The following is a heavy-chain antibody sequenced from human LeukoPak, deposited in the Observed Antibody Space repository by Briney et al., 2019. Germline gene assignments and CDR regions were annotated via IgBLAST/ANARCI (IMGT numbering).Heavy chain of an antibody. CDR1: GYTFTSYG. J-gene: IGHJ4*02. CDR3: ARDIVVVPAAISLDY. Sequence: ASVKVSCKASGYTFTSYGISWVRQDPGQGLEWMGWISAYNGNTNYAQKLQGRVTMTTDTSTSTAYMELRSLRSDDTAVYYCARDIVVVPAAISLDYWGQGTLVTVSS. D-gene: IGHD2-2*02. V-gene: IGHV1-18*01. CDR2: ISAYNGNT.